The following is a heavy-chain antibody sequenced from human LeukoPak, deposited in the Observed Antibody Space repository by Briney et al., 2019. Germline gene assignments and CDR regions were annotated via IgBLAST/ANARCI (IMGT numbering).Heavy chain of an antibody. D-gene: IGHD2-2*01. CDR1: GYTFTSYD. CDR3: ARKYCSSTSCYLYYYYYMDV. J-gene: IGHJ6*03. V-gene: IGHV1-8*01. CDR2: MNPNSGNT. Sequence: ASVKVSCKASGYTFTSYDINWARQATGQGLEWMGWMNPNSGNTGYAQKFQGRVTMTRNTSISTAYMELSSLRSEDTAVYYCARKYCSSTSCYLYYYYYMDVWGKGTTVTVSS.